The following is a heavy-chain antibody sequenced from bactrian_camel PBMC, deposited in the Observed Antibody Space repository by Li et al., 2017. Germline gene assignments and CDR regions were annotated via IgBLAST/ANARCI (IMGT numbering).Heavy chain of an antibody. V-gene: IGHV3S6*01. CDR1: GSTYSSHYC. CDR3: ASKVGMCGPNWSRLRFDS. CDR2: AQRDAAT. J-gene: IGHJ4*01. Sequence: QLVESGGGSVQAGGSLRLSCAASGSTYSSHYCMAWFRQAPGKEPEGAAAQRDAATYYADSVKGRFSISRDIASRTLYLQMSNLKPEDTALYYCASKVGMCGPNWSRLRFDSRGPGTQVTVS. D-gene: IGHD1*01.